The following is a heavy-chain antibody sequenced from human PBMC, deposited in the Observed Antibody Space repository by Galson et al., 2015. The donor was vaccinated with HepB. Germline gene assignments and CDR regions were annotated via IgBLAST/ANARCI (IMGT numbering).Heavy chain of an antibody. V-gene: IGHV3-30*04. CDR2: ISYDGSNR. CDR3: ARGGYYYDSSGYYDY. D-gene: IGHD3-22*01. J-gene: IGHJ4*02. Sequence: SLRLSCAASGFIFSSYAMHWVRQAPGKGLEWMAVISYDGSNRYYADSVKGRFTISRDNSKNTLSLQMNSLRAEDTAAYYCARGGYYYDSSGYYDYWGQGTLVTVSS. CDR1: GFIFSSYA.